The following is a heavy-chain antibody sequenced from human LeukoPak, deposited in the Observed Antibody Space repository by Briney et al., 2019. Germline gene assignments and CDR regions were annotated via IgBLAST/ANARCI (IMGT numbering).Heavy chain of an antibody. D-gene: IGHD4-17*01. CDR3: ARDRDYGDYPTHFDY. J-gene: IGHJ4*02. CDR2: TYYRSKWYN. Sequence: SQTLSLTFAISGDSVSINSAAWNWLRQSPSRGLEWLGSTYYRSKWYNDYAVSGKSRITINPDTSKNQFSLQLNSVTPEDTAVYYCARDRDYGDYPTHFDYWGQGTLVTVSS. V-gene: IGHV6-1*01. CDR1: GDSVSINSAA.